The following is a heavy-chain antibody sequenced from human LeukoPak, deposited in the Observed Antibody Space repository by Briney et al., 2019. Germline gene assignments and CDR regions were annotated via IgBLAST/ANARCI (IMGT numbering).Heavy chain of an antibody. V-gene: IGHV1-2*06. CDR1: GYTFTGCY. CDR3: ARGGPLVLLWFGESQDY. J-gene: IGHJ4*02. CDR2: INPNSGGT. Sequence: GASVKVSCKASGYTFTGCYMHWVRQAPGQGLEWMGRINPNSGGTNYAQKFQGRVTMTRDTSISTAYMELSRLRSDDTAVYYCARGGPLVLLWFGESQDYWGQGTLVTVSS. D-gene: IGHD3-10*01.